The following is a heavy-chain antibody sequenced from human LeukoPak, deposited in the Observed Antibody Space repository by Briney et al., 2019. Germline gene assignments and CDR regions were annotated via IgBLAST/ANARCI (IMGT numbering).Heavy chain of an antibody. CDR3: ARLQVGATPRQDYFDY. Sequence: GASVKVSCKASGYTFTGYYMHWVRQAPGQGLEWMGRINPNSGGTNYAQKFRGRVTMTRDTSISTAYMELSRLGSDDTAVYYCARLQVGATPRQDYFDYWGQGTLVTVSS. CDR2: INPNSGGT. J-gene: IGHJ4*02. CDR1: GYTFTGYY. V-gene: IGHV1-2*06. D-gene: IGHD1-26*01.